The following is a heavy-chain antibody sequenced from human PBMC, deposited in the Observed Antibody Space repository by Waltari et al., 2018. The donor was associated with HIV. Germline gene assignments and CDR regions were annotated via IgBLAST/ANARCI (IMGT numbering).Heavy chain of an antibody. CDR1: GGPISSYY. CDR3: ARQYSGSYSSYWYFDL. J-gene: IGHJ2*01. D-gene: IGHD1-26*01. Sequence: QVQLQESGPGLVKPSETLSLTCTVSGGPISSYYWSWIRQPPGKGLEWIGYIYYSGSTNYNPSLKSRVTISVDTSKNQFSLKLSSVTAADTAVYYCARQYSGSYSSYWYFDLWGRGTLVTVSS. V-gene: IGHV4-59*01. CDR2: IYYSGST.